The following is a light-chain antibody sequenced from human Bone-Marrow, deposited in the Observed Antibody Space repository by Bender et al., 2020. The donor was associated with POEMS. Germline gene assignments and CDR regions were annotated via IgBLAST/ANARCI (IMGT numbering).Light chain of an antibody. CDR1: SSDVGAYNY. V-gene: IGLV2-8*01. J-gene: IGLJ2*01. CDR2: EVN. CDR3: SSHSGSVV. Sequence: QSALTQPPSASGSPGQSVTISCTGTSSDVGAYNYVSWYQQHPGKAPRLMIYEVNKRPSGVPDRFSGSKSGNTASLTISGLQTEDEAYYFCSSHSGSVVFGGGTKLTVL.